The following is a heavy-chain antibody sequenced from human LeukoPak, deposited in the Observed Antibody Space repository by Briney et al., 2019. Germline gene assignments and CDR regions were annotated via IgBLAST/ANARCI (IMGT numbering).Heavy chain of an antibody. J-gene: IGHJ4*02. CDR3: AKVSYITMRVVVITGFDY. V-gene: IGHV3-23*01. CDR1: GFSFSSYG. CDR2: ISGHGGVT. Sequence: GGSLRLSCAASGFSFSSYGMSWVRQAPGEGLEWVSSISGHGGVTYYADSVKGRVTISRDNSNNTLHLQMNSLRAEDTAVYYCAKVSYITMRVVVITGFDYWGQGTLVTVSS. D-gene: IGHD3-22*01.